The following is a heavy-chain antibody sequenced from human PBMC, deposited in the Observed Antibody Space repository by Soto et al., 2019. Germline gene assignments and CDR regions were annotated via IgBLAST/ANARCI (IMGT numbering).Heavy chain of an antibody. CDR2: VHSSGGT. CDR3: GRLAEAATGHFDFDF. CDR1: GASVKRSNYF. D-gene: IGHD2-15*01. Sequence: SETLSLTCTVSGASVKRSNYFWGWIRQPPGKGLEFVGSVHSSGGTYYSPSLKSRATVSVDTSKNQFSLRLKSVTGTDTAVYYCGRLAEAATGHFDFDFWGQGTLVTVSS. J-gene: IGHJ4*02. V-gene: IGHV4-39*01.